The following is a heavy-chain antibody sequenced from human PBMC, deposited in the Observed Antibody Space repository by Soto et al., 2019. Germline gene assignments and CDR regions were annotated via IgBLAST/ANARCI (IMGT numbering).Heavy chain of an antibody. V-gene: IGHV4-39*01. J-gene: IGHJ5*02. Sequence: QLQLQESGPGLVKPSETLSLTCTVSGDSVSISDYYWGWIRQPPGKGLEWLGSIHYSGSTYYNPSLKSRVTISGDTSKNQFALKLTSVTAADPAVYDCASHDSGGYCAASWGQGTLVTVSA. D-gene: IGHD3-22*01. CDR2: IHYSGST. CDR3: ASHDSGGYCAAS. CDR1: GDSVSISDYY.